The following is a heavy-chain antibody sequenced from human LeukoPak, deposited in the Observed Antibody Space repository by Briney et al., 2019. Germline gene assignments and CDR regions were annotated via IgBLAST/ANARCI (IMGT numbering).Heavy chain of an antibody. CDR2: ISNSDGNT. V-gene: IGHV3-23*01. Sequence: GGSLRLSCIASGFTFSSYAMSWVRQAPGKGLEWASTISNSDGNTYYADSVKGRFTISRDNSKNTLYLQMNSLRAEDTAVYYCARSRGPVLLGFDYWGQGTLVTVSS. D-gene: IGHD2-15*01. CDR1: GFTFSSYA. CDR3: ARSRGPVLLGFDY. J-gene: IGHJ4*02.